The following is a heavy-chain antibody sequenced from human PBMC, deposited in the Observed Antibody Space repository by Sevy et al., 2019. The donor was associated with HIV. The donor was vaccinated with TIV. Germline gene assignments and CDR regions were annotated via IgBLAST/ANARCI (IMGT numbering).Heavy chain of an antibody. V-gene: IGHV1-2*02. Sequence: ASVKVSCKASGYIFTDYYIHWVRQAPGQGLEWMAWINSDSGVTNYAQRFQGEVTVTRDPSLSTAYLELTNLKSNDTAIYYCARLTTQPTPDLYGLDVWGQGTTVTVSS. CDR2: INSDSGVT. CDR1: GYIFTDYY. CDR3: ARLTTQPTPDLYGLDV. D-gene: IGHD4-17*01. J-gene: IGHJ6*02.